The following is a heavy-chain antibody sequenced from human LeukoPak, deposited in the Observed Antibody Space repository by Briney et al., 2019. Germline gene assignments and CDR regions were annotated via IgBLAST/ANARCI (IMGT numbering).Heavy chain of an antibody. CDR1: GFTFDDYG. Sequence: GGSLRLSCAASGFTFDDYGMSWVRQAPGKGLEWVSGINWNGGSTGYADSVEGRFTISRDNAKNSLYLQMNSLRAEDTALYYCERDAGQLLSYYYYYMDVWGKGTTVIVSS. V-gene: IGHV3-20*04. J-gene: IGHJ6*03. CDR3: ERDAGQLLSYYYYYMDV. D-gene: IGHD2-2*01. CDR2: INWNGGST.